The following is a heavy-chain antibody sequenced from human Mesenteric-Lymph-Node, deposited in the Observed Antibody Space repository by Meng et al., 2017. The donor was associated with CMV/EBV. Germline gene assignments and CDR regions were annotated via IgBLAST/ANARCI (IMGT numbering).Heavy chain of an antibody. V-gene: IGHV4-34*01. J-gene: IGHJ4*02. CDR1: GYFNVYY. CDR2: INHSGRT. CDR3: TRGRAVVVSSESGRYFDY. D-gene: IGHD2-15*01. Sequence: GYFNVYYWSGIRQSPEKGLEWIGRINHSGRTSYNPSLKSRVTMSVDTSNNQFSLRLSSVTAADTAIYYCTRGRAVVVSSESGRYFDYWGQGTLVTVSS.